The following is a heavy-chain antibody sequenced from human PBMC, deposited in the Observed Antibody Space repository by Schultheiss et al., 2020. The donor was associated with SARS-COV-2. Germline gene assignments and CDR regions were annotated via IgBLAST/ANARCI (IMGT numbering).Heavy chain of an antibody. V-gene: IGHV4-4*02. CDR1: GGSISSSNW. CDR3: ASPYYYGSERDYYMDV. CDR2: IYLSGSPSFSPS. D-gene: IGHD3-10*01. Sequence: SQTLSLTCTVSGGSISSSNWWSWVRQPPGKGLEWIGNIYLSGSPSFSPSYYNPSLKSRVTISVDTSKNQFSLKLSSVTAADTAVYYCASPYYYGSERDYYMDVWGKGTTVTVSS. J-gene: IGHJ6*03.